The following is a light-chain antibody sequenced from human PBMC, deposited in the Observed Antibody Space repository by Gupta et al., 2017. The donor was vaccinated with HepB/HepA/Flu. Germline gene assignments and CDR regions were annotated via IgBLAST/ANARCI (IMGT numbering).Light chain of an antibody. CDR2: DVK. V-gene: IGLV2-14*03. Sequence: QSALTQPPPASGSPGQSISISCTGTSRDVGAYNYVSWYQQHPGKAPKLIIYDVKSRPSGVSQRFSGSKSGNTAFLTISGLQAEDEADYYCSSYTSTTIHVFGTGAQVTVL. J-gene: IGLJ1*01. CDR3: SSYTSTTIHV. CDR1: SRDVGAYNY.